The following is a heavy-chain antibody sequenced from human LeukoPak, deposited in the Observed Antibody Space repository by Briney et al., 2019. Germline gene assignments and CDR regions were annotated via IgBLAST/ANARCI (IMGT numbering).Heavy chain of an antibody. V-gene: IGHV3-23*01. D-gene: IGHD7-27*01. J-gene: IGHJ4*02. CDR2: IDGSGDKT. CDR1: GFTFSNFA. Sequence: PGGSLRLSCAASGFTFSNFAIRWVRQVPGKGLEWVSSIDGSGDKTHYPDSVRGRFTVSRDNSENTLYLQMNSLRVEDTATYFCAKVQFNWGPIDYWGQGTPVIVSS. CDR3: AKVQFNWGPIDY.